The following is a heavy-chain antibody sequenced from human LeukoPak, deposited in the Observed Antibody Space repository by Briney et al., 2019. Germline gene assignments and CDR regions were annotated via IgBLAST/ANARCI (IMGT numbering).Heavy chain of an antibody. D-gene: IGHD2-21*01. V-gene: IGHV3-23*01. Sequence: GGSLRLSCAASGFSLSSYAMSWVRQAPGKGLEWVSAIRGRFTISRDSSKNTLYLQMNSLRAEVAAVYYCAKAPVTSCRGAYCYPFDYWGQGTLVTVSS. J-gene: IGHJ4*02. CDR3: AKAPVTSCRGAYCYPFDY. CDR2: IR. CDR1: GFSLSSYA.